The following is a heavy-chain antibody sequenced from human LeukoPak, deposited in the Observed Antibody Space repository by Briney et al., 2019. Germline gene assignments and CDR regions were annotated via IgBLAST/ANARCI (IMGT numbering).Heavy chain of an antibody. V-gene: IGHV4-38-2*01. D-gene: IGHD6-19*01. CDR2: IYHSGST. CDR1: GYSISSGYY. CDR3: ARLSSGWYYFDY. J-gene: IGHJ4*02. Sequence: PSETLSLTCAVSGYSISSGYYWGWIRQPPGKGLEWIGSIYHSGSTYYNPSLKSRVTISVDTSKNQFSLKLSSVTAVDTAMYYCARLSSGWYYFDYWGQGTLVTVSS.